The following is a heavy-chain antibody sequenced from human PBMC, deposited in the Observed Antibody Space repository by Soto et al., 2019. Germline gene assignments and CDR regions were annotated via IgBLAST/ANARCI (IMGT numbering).Heavy chain of an antibody. Sequence: CKGSGYSFTSYWIGWVRQMPGKGLEWMGIIYPGDSDTRYSPSFQGQVTISADKSISTAYLQWSSLKASDTAMYYCARHALYYDFWSGYHDYYYYGMDVWGQGTTVTVS. CDR1: GYSFTSYW. J-gene: IGHJ6*02. CDR3: ARHALYYDFWSGYHDYYYYGMDV. D-gene: IGHD3-3*01. CDR2: IYPGDSDT. V-gene: IGHV5-51*01.